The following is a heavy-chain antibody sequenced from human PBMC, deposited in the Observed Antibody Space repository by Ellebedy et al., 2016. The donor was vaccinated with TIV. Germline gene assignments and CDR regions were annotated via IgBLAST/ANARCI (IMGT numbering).Heavy chain of an antibody. CDR2: TSGSGGST. D-gene: IGHD6-19*01. CDR3: AREPSGVGWYDSSWFDP. Sequence: PRGSLRLSCTASGFTFSNYAMSWVSQAPGKGLEWVSATSGSGGSTYYADSVKGRFTISRDNSKNTLYLQMNSLRAEDTAVYYCAREPSGVGWYDSSWFDPWGQGTLVTVSS. CDR1: GFTFSNYA. J-gene: IGHJ5*02. V-gene: IGHV3-23*01.